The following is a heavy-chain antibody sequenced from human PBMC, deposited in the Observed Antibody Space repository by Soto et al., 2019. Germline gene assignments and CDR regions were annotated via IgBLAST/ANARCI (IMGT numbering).Heavy chain of an antibody. CDR1: GGSISSGGYY. Sequence: QVQLQESGPGLVKPSQTLSLTCTVSGGSISSGGYYWSWIRQHLGKGLEWIGYIYYSGSTYYNPSLKSRVTISVDTSKNQFSLKLSSVTAADTAVYYCARGAKGAGRFDYWGQGTLVTVSS. D-gene: IGHD6-19*01. CDR3: ARGAKGAGRFDY. J-gene: IGHJ4*02. CDR2: IYYSGST. V-gene: IGHV4-31*03.